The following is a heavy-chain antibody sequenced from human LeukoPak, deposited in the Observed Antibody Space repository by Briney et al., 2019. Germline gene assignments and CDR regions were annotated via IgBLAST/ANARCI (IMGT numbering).Heavy chain of an antibody. CDR1: GFTFSSYA. D-gene: IGHD3-9*01. Sequence: GGSLRLSCAASGFTFSSYAMQWFRQAPGKGLEYVSANSSNGGSTYYANPVKGRFTISRDNSKNTLYLQMGSLRAEDMAVYYCARGRVLRYFDWLSTDFDYWGQGTLVTVSS. V-gene: IGHV3-64*01. J-gene: IGHJ4*02. CDR2: NSSNGGST. CDR3: ARGRVLRYFDWLSTDFDY.